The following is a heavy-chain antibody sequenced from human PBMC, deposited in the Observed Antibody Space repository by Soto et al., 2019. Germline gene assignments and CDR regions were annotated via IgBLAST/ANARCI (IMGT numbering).Heavy chain of an antibody. CDR1: GDSISTDY. CDR2: IYYSGST. D-gene: IGHD5-12*01. CDR3: ARRGGSGYDY. J-gene: IGHJ4*02. V-gene: IGHV4-59*01. Sequence: SETLSLTCTVSGDSISTDYLSWIRQSPGKGLEWIGFIYYSGSTNYNPSLKSRVTISVDTSKNQFSLKLSSVTAADTAVYYCARRGGSGYDYWGQGTLVTVSS.